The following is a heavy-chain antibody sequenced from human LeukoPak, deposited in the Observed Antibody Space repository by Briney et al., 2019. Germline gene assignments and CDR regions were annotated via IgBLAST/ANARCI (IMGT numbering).Heavy chain of an antibody. J-gene: IGHJ4*02. CDR3: ARGRVSDIVAVPVQPPFDY. V-gene: IGHV1-18*01. CDR1: GGTFSSYA. CDR2: ISAYNGNT. Sequence: EASVKVSCKASGGTFSSYAISWVRQAPGQGLEWMGWISAYNGNTNYAQKLQGRVTMTTDTSTSTAYMELRSLRSDDTAVYYCARGRVSDIVAVPVQPPFDYWGQGTLVTVSS. D-gene: IGHD2-2*01.